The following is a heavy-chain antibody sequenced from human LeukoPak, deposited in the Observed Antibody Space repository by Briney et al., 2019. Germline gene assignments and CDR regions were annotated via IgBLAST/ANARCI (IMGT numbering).Heavy chain of an antibody. V-gene: IGHV3-30*18. CDR3: AKSLSLDWLLSWDY. D-gene: IGHD3-9*01. CDR1: GFPFSSYG. CDR2: ISYDGSNK. J-gene: IGHJ4*02. Sequence: GSLRLSCAASGFPFSSYGMHWVRQAPGKGLEWVAVISYDGSNKYYADSVKGRFTISRDNSKNTLYLQMNSLRAEDTAVYYCAKSLSLDWLLSWDYWGQGTLGTVSS.